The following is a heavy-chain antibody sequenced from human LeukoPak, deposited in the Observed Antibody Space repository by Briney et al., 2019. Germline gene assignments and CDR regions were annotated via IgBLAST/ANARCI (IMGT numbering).Heavy chain of an antibody. D-gene: IGHD2-15*01. Sequence: GESLKISCKGSGYSFTNDWIGWVRQMPGKGLEWMGIIYPGDSDTRYSPSFQGQVTISADKSISTAYLQWSSLKASDTAMYYCASRYCSSGSCFDYWGQGTLVTVSS. CDR2: IYPGDSDT. V-gene: IGHV5-51*01. J-gene: IGHJ4*02. CDR1: GYSFTNDW. CDR3: ASRYCSSGSCFDY.